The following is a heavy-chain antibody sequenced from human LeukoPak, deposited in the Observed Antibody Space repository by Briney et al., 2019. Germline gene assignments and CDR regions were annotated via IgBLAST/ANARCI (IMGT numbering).Heavy chain of an antibody. CDR3: AGLYYYMDV. J-gene: IGHJ6*03. V-gene: IGHV4-4*07. D-gene: IGHD3-22*01. Sequence: SETLSLTCTVSGGSISSYYWSWIRQPAGKGLEWIGRISTSGGTNYNPSLKSRVTMSVDTYKNQFSLKLNSVTVADTAVYYCAGLYYYMDVWGKGTTVTVSS. CDR2: ISTSGGT. CDR1: GGSISSYY.